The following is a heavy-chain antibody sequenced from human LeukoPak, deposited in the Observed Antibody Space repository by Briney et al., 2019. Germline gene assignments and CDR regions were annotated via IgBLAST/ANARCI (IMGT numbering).Heavy chain of an antibody. Sequence: GGSLRLSCAASGFTFSSYSMNWVRQAPGKGLEWVSSISSSSSYIYYADSVKGRFTISRDNAKNSLYLQMNSLRAEDTAVYYCARAALPIFGVVIIHPQAFDIWGQGTMVTVSS. CDR2: ISSSSSYI. J-gene: IGHJ3*02. V-gene: IGHV3-21*01. CDR3: ARAALPIFGVVIIHPQAFDI. D-gene: IGHD3-3*01. CDR1: GFTFSSYS.